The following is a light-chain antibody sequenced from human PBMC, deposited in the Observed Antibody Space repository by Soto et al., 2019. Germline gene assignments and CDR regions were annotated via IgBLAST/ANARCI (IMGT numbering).Light chain of an antibody. CDR2: RAS. Sequence: EIVMTQSPATLSVSPGERATLSCRASQSVSSDLAWYQQKPGQAPRPLIYRASTRATGIPAKFSGSGSGTEFTLTISGLQSEDFAVYYCQQYNNWPRTFGQGTKVEIK. J-gene: IGKJ1*01. V-gene: IGKV3-15*01. CDR3: QQYNNWPRT. CDR1: QSVSSD.